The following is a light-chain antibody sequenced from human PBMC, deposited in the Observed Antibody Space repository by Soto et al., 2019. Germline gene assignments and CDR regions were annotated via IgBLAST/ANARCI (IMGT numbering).Light chain of an antibody. Sequence: QSALTQPASVSGSPGQSITISCTGTSIDVGGYNFVSWYQQHPGKAPKLMIYDVSDRPSGVSNRFPGSKSGNTASLTISGLQAEDEADYYCSSYTSSTTQVFGTGTKVTVL. CDR1: SIDVGGYNF. CDR3: SSYTSSTTQV. V-gene: IGLV2-14*01. J-gene: IGLJ1*01. CDR2: DVS.